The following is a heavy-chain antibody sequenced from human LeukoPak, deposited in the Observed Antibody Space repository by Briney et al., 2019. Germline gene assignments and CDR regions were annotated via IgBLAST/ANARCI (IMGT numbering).Heavy chain of an antibody. J-gene: IGHJ4*02. CDR1: GYTFTGYY. D-gene: IGHD6-13*01. CDR3: ARDPNPTRSWNLDY. V-gene: IGHV1-2*02. Sequence: ASVKVSCKASGYTFTGYYMHWVQQAPGQGLEWMGWINPNSGGTNYAQKFQGRVTMTRDTSISTAYMELSRLRSDDTAVYYCARDPNPTRSWNLDYWGQGTLVTVSS. CDR2: INPNSGGT.